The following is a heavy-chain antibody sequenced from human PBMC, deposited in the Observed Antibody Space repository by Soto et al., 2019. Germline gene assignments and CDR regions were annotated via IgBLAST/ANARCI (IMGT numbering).Heavy chain of an antibody. J-gene: IGHJ4*02. V-gene: IGHV1-69*06. Sequence: QVQLVQSGAEVKKPGSSVKVSCKASGGTFSSYAISWVRQAPGQGLEWMGGIIPIFDTANYAQKFQGRVTITANKSTSTAYMELSSLRSEDTAVYYCAGCFVSSSSCSIDYWGQGTLVTVSS. CDR2: IIPIFDTA. CDR3: AGCFVSSSSCSIDY. D-gene: IGHD2-2*01. CDR1: GGTFSSYA.